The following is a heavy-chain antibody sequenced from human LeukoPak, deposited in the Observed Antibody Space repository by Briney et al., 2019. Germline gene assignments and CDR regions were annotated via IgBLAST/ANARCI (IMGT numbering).Heavy chain of an antibody. V-gene: IGHV4-59*08. J-gene: IGHJ3*02. CDR1: GGSISSYY. Sequence: SETLSLTCTVSGGSISSYYWSWIRQPPGKRLEWIGYIYYSGSTNDNPSLKSRVTISVDTSKNQFSLDLSSVTAADTAVYYCARHVAMIRGADAFDIWGQGTKVTVSS. CDR3: ARHVAMIRGADAFDI. D-gene: IGHD3-10*01. CDR2: IYYSGST.